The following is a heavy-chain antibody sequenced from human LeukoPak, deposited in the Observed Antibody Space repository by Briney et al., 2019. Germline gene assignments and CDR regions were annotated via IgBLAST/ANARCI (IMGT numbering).Heavy chain of an antibody. J-gene: IGHJ4*02. D-gene: IGHD1-14*01. CDR3: VRVPPGTTIYAY. Sequence: ASVKVSCKASGYTFTSYFMHWVGQAPGQGLEWMGIINPSGGSTSYAQKFQGRVTMTRDTSTSTVYMELSSLRSEDTAIYYCVRVPPGTTIYAYWGQGTLVTVSS. CDR2: INPSGGST. V-gene: IGHV1-46*01. CDR1: GYTFTSYF.